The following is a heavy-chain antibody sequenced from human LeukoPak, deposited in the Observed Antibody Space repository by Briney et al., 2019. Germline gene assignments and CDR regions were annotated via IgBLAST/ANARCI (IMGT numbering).Heavy chain of an antibody. D-gene: IGHD6-13*01. CDR2: IYPGDSDT. V-gene: IGHV5-51*01. CDR1: GYSFTSYW. CDR3: ARQPYSSSWYYAFDI. J-gene: IGHJ3*02. Sequence: PGESLKISCKGSGYSFTSYWIGWVRQIPGKGLEWMGIIYPGDSDTRYSPSFQGQVTISADKSISTAYLQWSSLKASDTAMYYCARQPYSSSWYYAFDIWGQGTMVTVSS.